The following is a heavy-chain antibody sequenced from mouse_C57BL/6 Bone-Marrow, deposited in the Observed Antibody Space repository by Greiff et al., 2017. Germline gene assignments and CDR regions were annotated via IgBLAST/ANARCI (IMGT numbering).Heavy chain of an antibody. V-gene: IGHV5-4*03. CDR1: GFTFSSYA. Sequence: EVKLMESGGGLVKPGGSLKLSCAASGFTFSSYAMSWVRQTPEKRLEWVATISDGGSYTYYPDNVKGRFTISRDNAKNNLYLQMSHLKSEDTALYYCAGWGPYYAMDYRGQGTSVTVSS. J-gene: IGHJ4*01. CDR3: AGWGPYYAMDY. CDR2: ISDGGSYT.